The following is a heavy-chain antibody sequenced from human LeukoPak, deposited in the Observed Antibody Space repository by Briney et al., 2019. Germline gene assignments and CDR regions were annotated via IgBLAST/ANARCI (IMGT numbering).Heavy chain of an antibody. V-gene: IGHV3-48*01. CDR2: ISSSSSSI. D-gene: IGHD3-3*01. CDR3: ARDRGGADDFWSGYYTGYFDY. Sequence: GGSLRLSCAASGFTFSSYNMNWVRQAPGKGLEWVSYISSSSSSIHYVDSVKGRFTISRDNAKNSLYLQMNSLRAEDTAVYYCARDRGGADDFWSGYYTGYFDYWGQGALVTVSS. J-gene: IGHJ4*02. CDR1: GFTFSSYN.